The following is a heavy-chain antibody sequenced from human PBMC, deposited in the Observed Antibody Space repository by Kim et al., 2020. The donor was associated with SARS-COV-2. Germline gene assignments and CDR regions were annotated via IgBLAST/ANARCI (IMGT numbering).Heavy chain of an antibody. Sequence: GGSLRLSCAASGFTFSSYSMNWVRQAPGKGLEWVSYISSSSSTIYYADSVKGRFTISRDNAKNSLYLQMNSLRDEDTAVYYCATHALAAAGVKRDYWGQGTLVTVSS. J-gene: IGHJ4*02. CDR2: ISSSSSTI. V-gene: IGHV3-48*02. CDR1: GFTFSSYS. CDR3: ATHALAAAGVKRDY. D-gene: IGHD6-13*01.